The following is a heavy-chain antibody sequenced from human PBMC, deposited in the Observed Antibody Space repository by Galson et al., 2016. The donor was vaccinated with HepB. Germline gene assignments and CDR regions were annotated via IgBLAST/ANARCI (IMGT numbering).Heavy chain of an antibody. CDR2: ISRSGDSI. CDR3: ARDTTASSNWYPFDP. J-gene: IGHJ5*02. V-gene: IGHV3-21*01. CDR1: GFILTGYS. Sequence: SLRLSCAASGFILTGYSMNWVRQAPGKGLEWVSSISRSGDSIYYADSVKGRFTISRDDAKNSVFLQMNSLKAEDTAIYYCARDTTASSNWYPFDPWGQATLVTVSS. D-gene: IGHD6-13*01.